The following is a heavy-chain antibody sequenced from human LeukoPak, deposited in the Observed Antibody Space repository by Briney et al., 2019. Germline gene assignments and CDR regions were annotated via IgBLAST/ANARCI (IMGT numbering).Heavy chain of an antibody. CDR1: GFTFSHYW. CDR3: AKGLNAYGSGGYSHLDAFDM. J-gene: IGHJ3*02. CDR2: INSDGSST. D-gene: IGHD3-10*01. Sequence: PGGSLRLSCAASGFTFSHYWMHWVRHAPGKGLVWVSRINSDGSSTSYADSVKGRFTISRDNAKNTLYLQMNSLRAEDTAVYYCAKGLNAYGSGGYSHLDAFDMWGQGTMVTVSS. V-gene: IGHV3-74*01.